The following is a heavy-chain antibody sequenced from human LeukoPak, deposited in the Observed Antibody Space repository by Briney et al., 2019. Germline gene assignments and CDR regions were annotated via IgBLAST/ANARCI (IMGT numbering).Heavy chain of an antibody. CDR1: GYTFTSYD. CDR2: MNPNSGNT. V-gene: IGHV1-8*02. Sequence: ASVKVSCKASGYTFTSYDINWVRQATGQGLEWMGWMNPNSGNTGYAQKFQGRVTMTRDTSISTTYMELSRLRSDDTAVYYCARDYYDSSGYIGDYWGQGTLVTVSS. J-gene: IGHJ4*02. D-gene: IGHD3-22*01. CDR3: ARDYYDSSGYIGDY.